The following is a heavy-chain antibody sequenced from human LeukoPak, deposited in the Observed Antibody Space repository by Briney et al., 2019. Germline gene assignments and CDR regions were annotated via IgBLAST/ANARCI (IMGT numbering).Heavy chain of an antibody. Sequence: PGGSLRLSCAASGFTFSSYGMHWVRQAPGKGLEWVAVISYDGSNKYYADSVKGRFTISRDNSKNTLYLQMNSLRAEDTAVYYCAKGGRITIFGVVIWGQGTLDTVSS. CDR1: GFTFSSYG. D-gene: IGHD3-3*01. CDR2: ISYDGSNK. CDR3: AKGGRITIFGVVI. V-gene: IGHV3-30*18. J-gene: IGHJ4*02.